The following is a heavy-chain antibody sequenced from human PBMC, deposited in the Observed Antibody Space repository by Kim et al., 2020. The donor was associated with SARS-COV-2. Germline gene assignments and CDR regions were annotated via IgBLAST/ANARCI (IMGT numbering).Heavy chain of an antibody. CDR2: NT. CDR3: ARESVGAFDI. D-gene: IGHD3-10*01. J-gene: IGHJ3*02. V-gene: IGHV1-3*01. Sequence: NTKYSQKFQGRVTITRDTSASTAYMELSSLRSEDTAVYYCARESVGAFDIWGQGTMVTVSS.